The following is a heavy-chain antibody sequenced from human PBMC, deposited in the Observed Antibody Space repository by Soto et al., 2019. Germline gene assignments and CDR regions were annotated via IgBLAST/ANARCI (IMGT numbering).Heavy chain of an antibody. D-gene: IGHD3-10*01. Sequence: GGSLRLSCAASGFTFSSYGMHWVRQAPGKGLEWVAVIWYDGSNKYYADSVKGRFTISRDNSKNTLYLQMNSLRAEDTAVYYCARGYYYGSGSYHLSWGMDVRGQGTTVTVSS. CDR3: ARGYYYGSGSYHLSWGMDV. CDR2: IWYDGSNK. J-gene: IGHJ6*02. CDR1: GFTFSSYG. V-gene: IGHV3-33*01.